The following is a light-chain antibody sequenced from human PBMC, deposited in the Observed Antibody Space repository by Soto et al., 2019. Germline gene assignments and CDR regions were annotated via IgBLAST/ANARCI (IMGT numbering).Light chain of an antibody. CDR1: QSVRSS. CDR3: QQRSNWPGT. J-gene: IGKJ1*01. V-gene: IGKV3-11*01. CDR2: DAS. Sequence: EIVLTQSPATLSLSPGERATLSCRATQSVRSSLAWYLQHPGQAPRLLIYDASKRATGIPARFSGSGSGTDFTLTISSLEPKDFAVYYCQQRSNWPGTFGPGTKVEIK.